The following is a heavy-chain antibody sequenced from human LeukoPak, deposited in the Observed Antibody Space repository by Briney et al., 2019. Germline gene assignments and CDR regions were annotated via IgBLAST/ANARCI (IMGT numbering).Heavy chain of an antibody. J-gene: IGHJ4*02. CDR2: IYSGGNT. CDR3: ARQFGDY. D-gene: IGHD3-10*01. Sequence: GGSLRLSCAASGFTVSSTYMSWVRQAPGKGLEWVSVIYSGGNTYYADSVKGRFTISRDNSKNTLYLQMNSMRVEDTAVYYCARQFGDYWGQGTLVTVSS. CDR1: GFTVSSTY. V-gene: IGHV3-53*01.